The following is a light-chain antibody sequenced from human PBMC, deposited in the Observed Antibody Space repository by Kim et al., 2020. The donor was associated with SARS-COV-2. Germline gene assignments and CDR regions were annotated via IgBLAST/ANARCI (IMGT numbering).Light chain of an antibody. CDR2: GAS. V-gene: IGKV3-20*01. CDR3: QQYGSSPRA. CDR1: RTVTGNY. J-gene: IGKJ1*01. Sequence: EIVLTQSPGTLSLSPGEGATLSCRASRTVTGNYLAWYQQKPGQAPRLLIYGASSRATGIPDRFSGSGSGTDFTLTISRLEPEDFAVYYCQQYGSSPRAFGQGTKVDIK.